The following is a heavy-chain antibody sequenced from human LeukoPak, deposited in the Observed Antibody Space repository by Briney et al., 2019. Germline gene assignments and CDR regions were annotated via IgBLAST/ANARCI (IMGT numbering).Heavy chain of an antibody. CDR1: GFTFSSYG. V-gene: IGHV3-30*18. CDR2: ISYDGSNK. CDR3: AKRMGPSIAAADLDY. J-gene: IGHJ4*02. D-gene: IGHD6-13*01. Sequence: GGSLRLSCAASGFTFSSYGMHWVRQAPGKGLDSVAVISYDGSNKYYADSVKGRFTISRDNSKNTLYLQMNSLRAEDTAVYYCAKRMGPSIAAADLDYWGQGTLVTVSS.